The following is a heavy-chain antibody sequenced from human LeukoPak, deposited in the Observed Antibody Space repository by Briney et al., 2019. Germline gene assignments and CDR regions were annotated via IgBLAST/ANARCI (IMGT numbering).Heavy chain of an antibody. CDR3: ARDDFDY. CDR2: MNPYSGAT. V-gene: IGHV1-2*02. CDR1: GYTFTDSF. Sequence: GASVKVSCKASGYTFTDSFIHWVRQAPGQGLEWMGWMNPYSGATNYAQKFQDRVTMTRDTSISTAYMELSRLRSDDTAVYYCARDDFDYWGQGTLVTVSS. J-gene: IGHJ4*02.